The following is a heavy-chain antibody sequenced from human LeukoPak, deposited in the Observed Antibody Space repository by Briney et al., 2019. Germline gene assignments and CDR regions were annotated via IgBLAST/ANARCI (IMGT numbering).Heavy chain of an antibody. V-gene: IGHV4-61*02. D-gene: IGHD4-17*01. Sequence: PSETLSLTCTVSGGSISSGSYYWSWIRQPAGKGLEWIGRIYTSGSTNYNPSLKSRVTISVDTSKNQFSLKLSSVTAADTAVYYCARGSTVIHYRSTPRFQHWGQGTLVTVSS. CDR1: GGSISSGSYY. CDR3: ARGSTVIHYRSTPRFQH. J-gene: IGHJ1*01. CDR2: IYTSGST.